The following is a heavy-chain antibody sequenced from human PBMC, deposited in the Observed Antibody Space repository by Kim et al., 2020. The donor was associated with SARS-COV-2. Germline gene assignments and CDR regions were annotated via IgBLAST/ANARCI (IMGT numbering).Heavy chain of an antibody. CDR3: SRAGIAATIGSFDI. CDR1: GASFGGYY. D-gene: IGHD6-13*01. V-gene: IGHV4-34*01. CDR2: MNYCGST. Sequence: SETLSLTCAVYGASFGGYYWCWIRQPPGKGLERIGVMNYCGSTNYNPSLNSRVTISVDTSKNQFSLKLSTVTAAATAADFCSRAGIAATIGSFDIWGQ. J-gene: IGHJ3*02.